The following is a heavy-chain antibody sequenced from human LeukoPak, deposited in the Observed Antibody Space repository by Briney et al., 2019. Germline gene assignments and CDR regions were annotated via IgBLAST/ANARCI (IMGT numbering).Heavy chain of an antibody. CDR1: GFTFSSYA. D-gene: IGHD5-18*01. Sequence: GGSLRLSCAASGFTFSSYAMSWVRQAPGKGLEWVSAISGSGGSTYYADSVKGRFTISRDNSKNTLYLQMNSLRAEDTAIHYCAKANVDTAMGLLDYWGQGTLVTVSS. V-gene: IGHV3-23*01. J-gene: IGHJ4*02. CDR2: ISGSGGST. CDR3: AKANVDTAMGLLDY.